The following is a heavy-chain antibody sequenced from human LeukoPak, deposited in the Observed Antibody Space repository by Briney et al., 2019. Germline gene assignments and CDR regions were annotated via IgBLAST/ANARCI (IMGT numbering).Heavy chain of an antibody. CDR2: IYTSGST. D-gene: IGHD6-19*01. V-gene: IGHV4-61*02. Sequence: PSETLSLTCTVSGGSISSSSYYWGWIRQPPGKGLEWIGRIYTSGSTNYNPSLKSRVTISVDTSKNQFSLKLSSVTAADTAVYYCARDLLGGWPGSDYWGQGTLVTVSS. J-gene: IGHJ4*02. CDR3: ARDLLGGWPGSDY. CDR1: GGSISSSSYY.